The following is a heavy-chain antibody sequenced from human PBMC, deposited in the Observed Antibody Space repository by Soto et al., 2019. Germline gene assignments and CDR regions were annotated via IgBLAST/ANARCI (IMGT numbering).Heavy chain of an antibody. CDR1: GFTFSNYG. CDR2: IWYDGSNK. J-gene: IGHJ1*01. V-gene: IGHV3-33*01. CDR3: ARDGVGYYDSSGYSAYVQH. Sequence: QVQLVESGGGVVQPGRSLRLSCAASGFTFSNYGMHWVRQAPGKGLEWVAVIWYDGSNKYYADSVKGRFTISRDNSKNTLYLQMNSLRAEDTAVYYCARDGVGYYDSSGYSAYVQHWGQGTLVTVSS. D-gene: IGHD3-22*01.